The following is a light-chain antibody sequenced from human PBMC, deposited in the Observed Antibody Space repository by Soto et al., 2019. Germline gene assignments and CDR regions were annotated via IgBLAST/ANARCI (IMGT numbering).Light chain of an antibody. Sequence: QSVLTQPPSISAAPGQTVTISCSGRTSNIGSTDVSWYHHLPGTAPKLLIYENNKRLSGIPDRFSASKSGTSATLVISGLQAGDEGDFYCAAYDGSQDSVIFAGGTKLTVL. CDR1: TSNIGSTD. CDR3: AAYDGSQDSVI. J-gene: IGLJ2*01. CDR2: ENN. V-gene: IGLV1-51*02.